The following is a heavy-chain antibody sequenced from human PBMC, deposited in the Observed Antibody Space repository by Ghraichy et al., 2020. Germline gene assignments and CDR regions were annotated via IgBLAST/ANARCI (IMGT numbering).Heavy chain of an antibody. CDR1: GFTFSSYA. Sequence: GESLNISCAASGFTFSSYAMSWVRQAPGKGLEWVSAISGSGGSTYYADSVKGRFTISRDNSKNTLYLQMNSLRAEDTAVYYCAKQGLTSWYFDLWGRGTLDAVST. CDR2: ISGSGGST. J-gene: IGHJ2*01. CDR3: AKQGLTSWYFDL. D-gene: IGHD3/OR15-3a*01. V-gene: IGHV3-23*01.